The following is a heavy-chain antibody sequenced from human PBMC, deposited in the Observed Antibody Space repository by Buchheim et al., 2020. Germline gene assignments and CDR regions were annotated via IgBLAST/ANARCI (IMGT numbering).Heavy chain of an antibody. D-gene: IGHD6-13*01. Sequence: EVQLVQSGAEMKKPGESLKISCKGSGYSFTSYWIAWVRQMPGRGLEWMGIVYPGDSDTGYSPSFQGQVTISSDKSTSTAYLEWSSLKASDTAMYYCARGIRTPIGGMDVWGQGTT. CDR3: ARGIRTPIGGMDV. V-gene: IGHV5-51*01. CDR2: VYPGDSDT. CDR1: GYSFTSYW. J-gene: IGHJ6*02.